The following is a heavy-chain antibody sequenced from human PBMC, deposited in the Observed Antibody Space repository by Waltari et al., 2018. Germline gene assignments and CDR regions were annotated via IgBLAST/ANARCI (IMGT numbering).Heavy chain of an antibody. V-gene: IGHV1-18*01. CDR1: GYTFTNYV. Sequence: QVHLVQSGAEVKEPGASEKVSCKASGYTFTNYVISWVRQAPGQGPEWVGWISAYDGNTNYARKVQCRVTLTTDTSTRTAYMGLGSLRADDTAVYYCARGTDGTDFDYWGQGTLVTVSS. D-gene: IGHD1-1*01. J-gene: IGHJ4*02. CDR3: ARGTDGTDFDY. CDR2: ISAYDGNT.